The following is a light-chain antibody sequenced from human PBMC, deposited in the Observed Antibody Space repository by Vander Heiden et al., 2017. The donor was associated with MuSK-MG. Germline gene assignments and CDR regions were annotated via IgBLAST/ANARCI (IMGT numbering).Light chain of an antibody. CDR3: QQYGCPPFT. CDR1: KSVSSSY. V-gene: IGKV3-20*01. CDR2: GAS. Sequence: EIWLPRSPGTLSSPPGSRAPPPCSASKSVSSSYLAWYQQKPGQPPRLLIYGASSRATGIPDRCSGSGSGTDLTLTISRVEAEDVAVYYCQQYGCPPFTFGQGTKVEIK. J-gene: IGKJ4*01.